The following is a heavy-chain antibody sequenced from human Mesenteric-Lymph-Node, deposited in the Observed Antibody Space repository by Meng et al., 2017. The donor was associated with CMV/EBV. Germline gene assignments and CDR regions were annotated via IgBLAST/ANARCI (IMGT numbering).Heavy chain of an antibody. CDR1: SGSISSYY. CDR3: ARDQDPVGRGLDV. Sequence: SETLSLTCTVSSGSISSYYWSWIRQPPGKGLEWIGYIYYSGSTNYNPSLKSRVTISVDTSKNQFSLKLSSVTAADTAVYYCARDQDPVGRGLDVWGQGTTVTVSS. J-gene: IGHJ6*02. CDR2: IYYSGST. V-gene: IGHV4-59*01. D-gene: IGHD2-15*01.